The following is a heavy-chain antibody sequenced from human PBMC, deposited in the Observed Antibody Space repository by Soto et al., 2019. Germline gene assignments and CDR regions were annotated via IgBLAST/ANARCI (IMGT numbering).Heavy chain of an antibody. CDR2: ISGNGGIT. CDR1: GFTFSTYV. V-gene: IGHV3-23*01. D-gene: IGHD3-3*01. Sequence: GGSLRLSCGVSGFTFSTYVMNWVRQAPGKGLEWVSRISGNGGITFYSASVKGRFTISRDNPKNTLYLQMNSLKAEDTAVYYCAKGSGDWYFDLWGRGTLVTVSS. J-gene: IGHJ2*01. CDR3: AKGSGDWYFDL.